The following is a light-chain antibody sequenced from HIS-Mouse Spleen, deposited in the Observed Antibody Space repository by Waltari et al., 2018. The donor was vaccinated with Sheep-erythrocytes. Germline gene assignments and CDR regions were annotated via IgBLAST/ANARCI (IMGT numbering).Light chain of an antibody. CDR2: DVS. CDR1: SRDVGGYNY. Sequence: QSALTQPRSVSGSPGQSVTISCTGTSRDVGGYNYFSWYQQHPGKAPKLMIYDVSKRPSGVPDRFSGSKSGNTASLTISGFQAEDEADYYCCSYAGSYNHVFATGTKVTVL. V-gene: IGLV2-11*01. CDR3: CSYAGSYNHV. J-gene: IGLJ1*01.